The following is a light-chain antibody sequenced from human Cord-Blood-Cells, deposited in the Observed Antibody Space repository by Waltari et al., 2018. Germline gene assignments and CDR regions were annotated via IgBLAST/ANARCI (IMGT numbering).Light chain of an antibody. V-gene: IGKV3-15*01. CDR1: QGVSSN. CDR3: QQYNNLPRT. CDR2: GAS. J-gene: IGKJ1*01. Sequence: IVMTQSPATLSVSPGERATLSCRASQGVSSNLAWYQQKPGQAPRLLIYGASTRATGIPARFSGSGSGTEFTLTISSLQSEDFAVYYCQQYNNLPRTFGQGTKVEIK.